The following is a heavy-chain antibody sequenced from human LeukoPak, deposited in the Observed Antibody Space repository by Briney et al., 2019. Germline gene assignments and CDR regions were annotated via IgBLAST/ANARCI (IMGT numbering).Heavy chain of an antibody. CDR2: IRNDGSEQ. Sequence: GGSLRLSCAASGFTFSSYGIHWVRQAPDKGLEWVTFIRNDGSEQFYADSVKGRFTISRDNSKNTLYLQMNSLRSEDTAVYYCATQSRVVAALDYWGQGTLVTVSS. CDR3: ATQSRVVAALDY. V-gene: IGHV3-30*02. CDR1: GFTFSSYG. D-gene: IGHD2-15*01. J-gene: IGHJ4*02.